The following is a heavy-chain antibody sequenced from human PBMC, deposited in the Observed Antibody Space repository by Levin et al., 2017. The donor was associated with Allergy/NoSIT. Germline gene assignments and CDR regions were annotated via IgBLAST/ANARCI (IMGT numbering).Heavy chain of an antibody. Sequence: GGSLRLSCKGSGYSFTSYWIGWVRQMPGKGLEWMGIIYPGDSDTRYSPSFQGQVTISADKSISTAYLQWSSLKASDTAMYYCARPSRSVVAASNAFDIWGQGTMVTVSS. J-gene: IGHJ3*02. CDR3: ARPSRSVVAASNAFDI. CDR1: GYSFTSYW. D-gene: IGHD2-15*01. V-gene: IGHV5-51*01. CDR2: IYPGDSDT.